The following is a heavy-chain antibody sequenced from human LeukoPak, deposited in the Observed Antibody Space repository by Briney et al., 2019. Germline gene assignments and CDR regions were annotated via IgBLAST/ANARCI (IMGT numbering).Heavy chain of an antibody. CDR2: INSDVSWT. CDR3: VRDLGGRSGH. D-gene: IGHD1-26*01. Sequence: GGSLRLSCAASGNYWMHWVRQAPGKGLVWVSHINSDVSWTSYADSVKGRSTIFRDNAKNTLYLQMNSLRAEDTAVYYCVRDLGGRSGHWGQGTLVTVSS. J-gene: IGHJ4*02. V-gene: IGHV3-74*01. CDR1: GNYW.